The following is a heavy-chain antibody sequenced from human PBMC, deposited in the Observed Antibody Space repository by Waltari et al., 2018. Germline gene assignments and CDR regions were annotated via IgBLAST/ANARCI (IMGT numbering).Heavy chain of an antibody. CDR1: GYTFTSYD. V-gene: IGHV1-8*02. CDR2: RNPNSGNT. J-gene: IGHJ4*02. D-gene: IGHD6-19*01. Sequence: QVQLVQSGAEVKKPGASVKVSCKASGYTFTSYDINWVRQATGQGLEWMGWRNPNSGNTGYAQKFQGRVTMTRNTSVSTAYMELSSLRSEDTAVYYCARGPRSSGWYYFDYWGQGTLVTVSS. CDR3: ARGPRSSGWYYFDY.